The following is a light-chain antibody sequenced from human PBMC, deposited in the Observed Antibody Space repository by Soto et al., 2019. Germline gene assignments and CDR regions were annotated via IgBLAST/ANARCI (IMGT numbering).Light chain of an antibody. CDR1: QSVSSSY. V-gene: IGKV3-20*01. CDR3: QRYGSSPLT. J-gene: IGKJ4*02. Sequence: EIVLRQSRGTLSLSPGERATLSCRASQSVSSSYLAWYQQKPGQAPRLLIYGASNRATGIPDRFGGSGSGTDFTLTISRLEPEDFAVYYCQRYGSSPLTFGGGTKVDI. CDR2: GAS.